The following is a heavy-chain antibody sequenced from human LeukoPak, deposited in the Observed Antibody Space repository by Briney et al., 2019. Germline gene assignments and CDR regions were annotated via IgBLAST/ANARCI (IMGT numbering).Heavy chain of an antibody. D-gene: IGHD1-26*01. CDR3: ARGLPGLLYYCDY. CDR2: IYYSGST. Sequence: PSETLSLTCTVSGGSISSYYWSWIRQPPGKGLEWIGHIYYSGSTNYNPSLKSRVTISVDTSKNQFSLKLSSVRAADTTVYYCARGLPGLLYYCDYWGQGTLVTVSS. CDR1: GGSISSYY. J-gene: IGHJ4*02. V-gene: IGHV4-59*01.